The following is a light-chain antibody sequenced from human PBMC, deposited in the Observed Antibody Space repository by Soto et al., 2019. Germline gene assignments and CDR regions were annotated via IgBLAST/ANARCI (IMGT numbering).Light chain of an antibody. J-gene: IGLJ1*01. CDR3: SSYTSSSDYV. CDR1: SSDVGGYNY. V-gene: IGLV2-14*01. Sequence: QSVLTQPASVSGSPGQSITISCTGTSSDVGGYNYVSWYQQHPGKAPKLMIFDVNNRPSGVSDRFSGSKSANTASLTISGLQAEDAADYYCSSYTSSSDYVFGTGTKVTVL. CDR2: DVN.